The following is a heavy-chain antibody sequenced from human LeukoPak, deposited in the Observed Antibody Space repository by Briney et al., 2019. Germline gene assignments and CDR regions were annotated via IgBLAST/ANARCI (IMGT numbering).Heavy chain of an antibody. CDR1: GGSLSSDY. V-gene: IGHV4-59*01. CDR3: ASYIRGPNYYTDV. CDR2: VSYSGTT. J-gene: IGHJ6*03. Sequence: SETLSLTCTASGGSLSSDYWSWIRQPPGRGLEWIGYVSYSGTTNYNPSLNSRLTISLDTSKNRFSLNLSSVTAADTAIYFCASYIRGPNYYTDVWGKGTTVTVSS. D-gene: IGHD2-2*02.